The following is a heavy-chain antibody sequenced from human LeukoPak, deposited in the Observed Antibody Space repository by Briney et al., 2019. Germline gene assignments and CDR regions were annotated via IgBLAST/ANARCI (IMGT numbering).Heavy chain of an antibody. Sequence: SETLSLTCAVYGGSFSGYYWSWIRQPPGKGLEWIGEINHSGSTNYNPSLKSRVTISVDTSKNQSSLKLSSVTAADTAVYYCARGAAANRIQLWPHRRHYYYYGMDVWGQGTTVTVSS. V-gene: IGHV4-34*01. CDR3: ARGAAANRIQLWPHRRHYYYYGMDV. D-gene: IGHD5-18*01. CDR1: GGSFSGYY. CDR2: INHSGST. J-gene: IGHJ6*02.